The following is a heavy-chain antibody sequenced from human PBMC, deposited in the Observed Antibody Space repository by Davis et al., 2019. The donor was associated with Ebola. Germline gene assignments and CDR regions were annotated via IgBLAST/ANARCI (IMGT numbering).Heavy chain of an antibody. J-gene: IGHJ6*02. Sequence: GGSLRLSCAASGFTFSSYAMHWVRQAPGKGLEWVAVISYDGSNKYYADSVKGRFTISRDNSKNTLYLQMNSLRAEDTAAYYCARVGYKGYGNYYYGMDVWGRGTTVTVSS. CDR1: GFTFSSYA. CDR2: ISYDGSNK. CDR3: ARVGYKGYGNYYYGMDV. D-gene: IGHD1-1*01. V-gene: IGHV3-30-3*01.